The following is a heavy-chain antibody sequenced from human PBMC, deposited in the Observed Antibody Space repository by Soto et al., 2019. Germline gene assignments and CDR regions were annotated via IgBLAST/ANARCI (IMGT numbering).Heavy chain of an antibody. J-gene: IGHJ4*02. CDR2: ISYDGSNK. CDR1: GFTFSSYG. V-gene: IGHV3-30*18. CDR3: AKETYDFWSGYQDYYFDY. Sequence: GGSLRLSCAASGFTFSSYGMHWVRQAPGKGLEWVAVISYDGSNKYYADSVKGRFTISRDNSKNTLYLQMNSLRAEDTAVYYCAKETYDFWSGYQDYYFDYWGQGTLVTVSS. D-gene: IGHD3-3*01.